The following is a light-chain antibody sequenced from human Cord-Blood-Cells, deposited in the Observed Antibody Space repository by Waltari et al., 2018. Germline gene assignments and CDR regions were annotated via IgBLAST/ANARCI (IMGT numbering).Light chain of an antibody. CDR1: QSVSSY. J-gene: IGKJ2*03. CDR2: DAS. CDR3: QQRSNWPYS. V-gene: IGKV3-11*01. Sequence: EIVLTQSPATLSLSPGVSATLSCRASQSVSSYLAWYQQKPGQAPRLLIYDASNRATGIPARFSGSGSGTDFTLTISSLEPEDFAVYYCQQRSNWPYSFGQGTKLEIK.